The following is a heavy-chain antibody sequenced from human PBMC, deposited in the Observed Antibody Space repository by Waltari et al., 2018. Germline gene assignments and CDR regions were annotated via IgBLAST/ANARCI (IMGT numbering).Heavy chain of an antibody. CDR1: GGSFSGYY. Sequence: QVQLQQWGAGLLKPSETLSLTCAVYGGSFSGYYWSWIRQPPGKGLEWIGEINHSGSTNYNPSLNSRVTISVDTSKNQFSLKLSSVTAADTAVYYCARQYYYGSGSYRHAFDIWGQGTMVTVSS. J-gene: IGHJ3*02. CDR3: ARQYYYGSGSYRHAFDI. D-gene: IGHD3-10*01. V-gene: IGHV4-34*01. CDR2: INHSGST.